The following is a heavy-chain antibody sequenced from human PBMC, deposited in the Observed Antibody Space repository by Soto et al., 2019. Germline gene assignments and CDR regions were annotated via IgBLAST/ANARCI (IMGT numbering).Heavy chain of an antibody. CDR1: GFTFTSYA. D-gene: IGHD6-6*01. Sequence: EVQMLESGGGLVQPGGSLRLSCEVSGFTFTSYAMNWVRQAPGKGLEWGAGMTSSGSGTFYADSVKGRFTISRDNFRNTLYLELSTVRQDDTAVYFCAKDLRNIGARPWFKCFDDWGQGTLVTVSS. J-gene: IGHJ4*02. V-gene: IGHV3-23*01. CDR2: MTSSGSGT. CDR3: AKDLRNIGARPWFKCFDD.